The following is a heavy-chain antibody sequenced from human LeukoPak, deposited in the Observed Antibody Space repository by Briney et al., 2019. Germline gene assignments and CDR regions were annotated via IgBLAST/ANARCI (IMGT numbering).Heavy chain of an antibody. J-gene: IGHJ4*02. V-gene: IGHV1-2*06. CDR2: INPSSGDT. CDR3: ATTSGYFYY. CDR1: AYSFTDYY. Sequence: GASVKVSCKASAYSFTDYYVHWVRQAPGQGLERMGRINPSSGDTNYAQNFQGRVTMTRDTSISTAHMELSRLRSDDTAVYYCATTSGYFYYWGQGTLVTVSS. D-gene: IGHD1-26*01.